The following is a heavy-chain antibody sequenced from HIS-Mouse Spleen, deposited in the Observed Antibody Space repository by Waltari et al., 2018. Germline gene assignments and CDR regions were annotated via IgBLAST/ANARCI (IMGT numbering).Heavy chain of an antibody. CDR3: ARESLGRIDY. J-gene: IGHJ4*02. V-gene: IGHV1-2*02. CDR2: INPNSGGT. Sequence: QVQLVQSGAEVKKPGASVKVSCKASGYTFTGYYMHWVRQAPGQGLGWMGWINPNSGGTNSAQKFQGRVTMTRETSISTAYMELSRLRSDDTAVYYCARESLGRIDYWGQGTLVTVSS. CDR1: GYTFTGYY. D-gene: IGHD7-27*01.